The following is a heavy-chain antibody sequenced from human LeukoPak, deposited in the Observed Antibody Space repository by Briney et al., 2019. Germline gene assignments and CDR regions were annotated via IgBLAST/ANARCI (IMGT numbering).Heavy chain of an antibody. CDR1: GFTFSSYW. CDR3: ARDARVVIDY. D-gene: IGHD2-15*01. J-gene: IGHJ4*02. V-gene: IGHV3-7*01. CDR2: MNLNGGEK. Sequence: GGSLRLSCAASGFTFSSYWMSWVRQAPGKGLEWVANMNLNGGEKYYVDSVKGRFTISSDNAKNSLYLLMNSLRAEDTAVYYCARDARVVIDYWGQGTLVTVSS.